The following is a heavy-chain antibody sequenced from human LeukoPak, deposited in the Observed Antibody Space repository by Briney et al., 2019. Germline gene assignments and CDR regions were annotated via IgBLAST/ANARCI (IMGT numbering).Heavy chain of an antibody. CDR1: GFNFGSYA. D-gene: IGHD5-24*01. Sequence: GGSLRLSCAASGFNFGSYAMNWVRQAPGKWLEWVSSISSGSSFIYYADSVKGRFTISRDNAKNSLYLQMNSLRAEDTAVYYCAREWLQLRGFDHWRQGTVVTVSS. J-gene: IGHJ4*02. V-gene: IGHV3-21*01. CDR3: AREWLQLRGFDH. CDR2: ISSGSSFI.